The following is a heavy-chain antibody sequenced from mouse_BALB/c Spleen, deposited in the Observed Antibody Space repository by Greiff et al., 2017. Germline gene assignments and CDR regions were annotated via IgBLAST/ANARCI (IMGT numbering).Heavy chain of an antibody. CDR3: ATDYYYGSSGAMDY. D-gene: IGHD1-1*01. J-gene: IGHJ4*01. CDR1: GFTFSSYA. Sequence: DVHLVESGGGLVKPGGSLKLSCAASGFTFSSYAMSWVRQTPEKRLEWVASISSGGSTYYPDSVKGRFTISRDNARNILYLQMSSLRSEDTAMYYCATDYYYGSSGAMDYWGQGTSVTVSS. V-gene: IGHV5-6-5*01. CDR2: ISSGGST.